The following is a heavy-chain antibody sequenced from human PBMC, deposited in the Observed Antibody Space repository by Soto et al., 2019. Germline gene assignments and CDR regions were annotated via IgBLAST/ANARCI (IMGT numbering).Heavy chain of an antibody. J-gene: IGHJ5*02. V-gene: IGHV4-59*02. Sequence: SETLSVTCTVYGGPGTSHYWSWIRQPPGKGLEWIGFIHYTGGTKYNPSLESRVTMSIDTSQNQLSLRLNSVTAADTAVYYCARESAGSGRNNWFDPWGLGTLVTVSS. CDR1: GGPGTSHY. D-gene: IGHD3-10*01. CDR2: IHYTGGT. CDR3: ARESAGSGRNNWFDP.